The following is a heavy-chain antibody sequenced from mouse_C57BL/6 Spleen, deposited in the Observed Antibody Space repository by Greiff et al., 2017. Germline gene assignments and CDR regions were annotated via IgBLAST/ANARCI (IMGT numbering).Heavy chain of an antibody. CDR3: AREGYYSNYVDAMDY. V-gene: IGHV2-6*01. Sequence: QVQLKESGPGLVAPSQSLSITCTVSGFSLTSYGVDWVRQSPGKGLEWLGVIWGVGSTNYNSALKSRLSISKDNSKSQVFLKMNSLQTDDTAMYYCAREGYYSNYVDAMDYWGQGTSVTVSS. J-gene: IGHJ4*01. D-gene: IGHD2-5*01. CDR2: IWGVGST. CDR1: GFSLTSYG.